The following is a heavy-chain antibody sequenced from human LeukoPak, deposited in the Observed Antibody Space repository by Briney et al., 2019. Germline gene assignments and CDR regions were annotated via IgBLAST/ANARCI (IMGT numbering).Heavy chain of an antibody. V-gene: IGHV3-23*01. CDR2: ISGSGGST. Sequence: PGGSLRLSCAASGFTFSSYAMSWVRQAPGKGLEWVSAISGSGGSTYYADSVKGRLTISRDNSKNTLYLQMNSLRAEDTAVYYCAGGYSSSSEPPYYYYGMDVWGQGTTVTVSS. D-gene: IGHD6-6*01. CDR1: GFTFSSYA. CDR3: AGGYSSSSEPPYYYYGMDV. J-gene: IGHJ6*02.